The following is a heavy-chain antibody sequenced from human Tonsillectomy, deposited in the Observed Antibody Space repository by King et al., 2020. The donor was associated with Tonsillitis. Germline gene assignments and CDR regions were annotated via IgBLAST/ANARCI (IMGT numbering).Heavy chain of an antibody. CDR3: ARTMTTVTTLYYYYYGMDV. CDR2: INHSGST. D-gene: IGHD4-17*01. V-gene: IGHV4-34*01. CDR1: GGPFSDYY. J-gene: IGHJ6*02. Sequence: VQLQQWGAGLLKPSETLSLTCAVYGGPFSDYYWRWIRQPPGKGLEWIGEINHSGSTNYNPSLKSRVTISVDTSKNQFSLKLSSVTAADTAVYYCARTMTTVTTLYYYYYGMDVWGQGTTVTVSS.